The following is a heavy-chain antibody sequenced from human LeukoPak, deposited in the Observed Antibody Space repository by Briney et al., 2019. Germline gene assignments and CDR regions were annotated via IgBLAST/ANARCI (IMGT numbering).Heavy chain of an antibody. CDR2: INHSVST. J-gene: IGHJ5*02. Sequence: SQTLSLTCAVYGGAFSGYDWSWIRQPPGKGLEWFGEINHSVSTNYNPTLKSRVTISVDTSKNQFSLKLSSVPAADTAVYHCARGRGRECIQLWLPSLGPAHNWFDPWGQGTLVTVSS. CDR1: GGAFSGYD. D-gene: IGHD5-18*01. V-gene: IGHV4-34*01. CDR3: ARGRGRECIQLWLPSLGPAHNWFDP.